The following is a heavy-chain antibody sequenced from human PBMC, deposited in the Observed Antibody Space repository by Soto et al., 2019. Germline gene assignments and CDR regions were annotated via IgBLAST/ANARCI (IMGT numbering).Heavy chain of an antibody. D-gene: IGHD2-15*01. V-gene: IGHV1-18*01. CDR2: ISPYNGNT. CDR3: ARVTPVRQDITGIPIFSY. J-gene: IGHJ4*02. CDR1: GYTFSNFG. Sequence: QVQLVQSGAEVKKPGASVKVSCKASGYTFSNFGISWVRQAPGQGLEWMGWISPYNGNTNYAQVLQGRVTMTTDTSTSTAYIKLTRLRSDDTPVYFFARVTPVRQDITGIPIFSYGGPRTLVTVSS.